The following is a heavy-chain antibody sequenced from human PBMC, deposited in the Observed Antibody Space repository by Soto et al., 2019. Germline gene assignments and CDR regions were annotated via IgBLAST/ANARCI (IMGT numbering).Heavy chain of an antibody. CDR2: IYYSGST. V-gene: IGHV4-31*03. CDR3: ARPGYCSGGSGHDLRYYYYGMDV. D-gene: IGHD2-15*01. J-gene: IGHJ6*02. Sequence: SETLSLTCTVSGGSISSGGYYWSWIRQHPGKGLEWIGYIYYSGSTYYNPSLKSRVTISVDSSKIQFSLKLSSVTAADTAVYYCARPGYCSGGSGHDLRYYYYGMDVWGQGPRVTASS. CDR1: GGSISSGGYY.